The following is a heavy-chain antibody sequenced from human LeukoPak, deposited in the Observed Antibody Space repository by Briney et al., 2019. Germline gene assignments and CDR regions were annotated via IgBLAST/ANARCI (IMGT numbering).Heavy chain of an antibody. V-gene: IGHV4-39*01. D-gene: IGHD5-18*01. CDR2: IYYIKNT. CDR1: GGSISSSSAY. CDR3: VSPRGFSYGYFDY. Sequence: SETLSLTCTVSGGSISSSSAYWGWIRQPPGKGLEWIASIYYIKNTYYNPSLKSRVPISADTSKNQFSLTLGSVSATDTAVYYCVSPRGFSYGYFDYWGQGTLVTVSS. J-gene: IGHJ4*02.